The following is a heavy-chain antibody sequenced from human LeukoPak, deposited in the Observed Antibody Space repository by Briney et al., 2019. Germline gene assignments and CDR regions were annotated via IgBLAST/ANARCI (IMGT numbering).Heavy chain of an antibody. V-gene: IGHV3-74*01. CDR3: ARDLGQYYDTSDNWFDP. Sequence: GGSLRLSCAASGFTFSSYWMHWVRQAPGKGLVWVSRINSDGSCTSYADSVKGRFTISRDNAKNTLYLQMNSLRAEDTAVYYCARDLGQYYDTSDNWFDPWGQGTLVTVSS. J-gene: IGHJ5*02. D-gene: IGHD3-22*01. CDR1: GFTFSSYW. CDR2: INSDGSCT.